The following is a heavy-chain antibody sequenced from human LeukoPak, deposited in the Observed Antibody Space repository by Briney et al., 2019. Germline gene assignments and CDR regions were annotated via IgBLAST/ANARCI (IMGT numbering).Heavy chain of an antibody. CDR3: ARFPRDPWRFDY. D-gene: IGHD3-3*01. Sequence: PGGSLRLSCAASGFTFSSYAMSWVRQAPGKGLEWVSAISGSGGSTYYADSVKGRFTISRDNSKNTLYLQMNSLRAEDTAVYYCARFPRDPWRFDYWGQGTLVTVSS. CDR2: ISGSGGST. V-gene: IGHV3-23*01. CDR1: GFTFSSYA. J-gene: IGHJ4*02.